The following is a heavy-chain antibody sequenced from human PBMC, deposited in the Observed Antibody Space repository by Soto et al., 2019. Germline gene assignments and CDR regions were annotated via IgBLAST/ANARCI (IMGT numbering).Heavy chain of an antibody. CDR1: GYTFTGYY. V-gene: IGHV1-2*02. J-gene: IGHJ6*02. Sequence: ASVKVSCKASGYTFTGYYMHWVRQAPGQGLEWMVWINPNSGDTSYAQKFQGRLTMTTDTSITTAYMELSRLRSDDTAVYYCARGQCSRTSCYGSDYYYGLDVWGQGTTVTVS. D-gene: IGHD2-2*01. CDR3: ARGQCSRTSCYGSDYYYGLDV. CDR2: INPNSGDT.